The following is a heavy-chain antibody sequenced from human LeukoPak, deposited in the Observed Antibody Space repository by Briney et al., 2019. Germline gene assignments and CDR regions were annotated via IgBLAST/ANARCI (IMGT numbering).Heavy chain of an antibody. Sequence: GGSLRLSCAASGFTFSSYGMHWVRQAPGKGLEWVAVIWYGGSNKYYADSVKGRFTISRDNSKNTLYLQMNSLRAEDTAVYYCAKGYLYSSHYYYYYMDVWGKGTTVTVSS. D-gene: IGHD6-6*01. CDR2: IWYGGSNK. J-gene: IGHJ6*03. CDR1: GFTFSSYG. CDR3: AKGYLYSSHYYYYYMDV. V-gene: IGHV3-30*02.